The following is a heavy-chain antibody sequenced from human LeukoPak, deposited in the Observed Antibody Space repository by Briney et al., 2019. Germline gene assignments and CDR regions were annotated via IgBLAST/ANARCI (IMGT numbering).Heavy chain of an antibody. J-gene: IGHJ4*02. CDR1: GGSISSYY. CDR3: ARGIGQWLAFDY. V-gene: IGHV4-59*01. D-gene: IGHD6-19*01. CDR2: FYYSGSS. Sequence: SETLSLTCTASGGSISSYYWSWIRQPPGKGLEWIGYFYYSGSSNYNPSLKSRVTISVDTSKNQFSLKLNSVTAADTAVYYCARGIGQWLAFDYWGQGTPVTVSS.